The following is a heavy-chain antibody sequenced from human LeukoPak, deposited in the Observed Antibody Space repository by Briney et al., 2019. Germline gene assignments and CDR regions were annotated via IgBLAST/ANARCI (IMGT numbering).Heavy chain of an antibody. Sequence: ASVKVSCKASGYTFSSYYMHWVRQAPGQGSEWMGIINPSGGSTKYAQKLQGRVTMTRDTSTSTVYMELSSLRSEDTAVYYCARDDSSGPQVYWGQGTLVTVSS. CDR2: INPSGGST. V-gene: IGHV1-46*01. CDR3: ARDDSSGPQVY. J-gene: IGHJ4*02. CDR1: GYTFSSYY. D-gene: IGHD3-22*01.